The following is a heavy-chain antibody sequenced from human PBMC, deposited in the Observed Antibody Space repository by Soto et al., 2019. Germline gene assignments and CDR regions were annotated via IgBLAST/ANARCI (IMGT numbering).Heavy chain of an antibody. D-gene: IGHD3-22*01. J-gene: IGHJ1*01. CDR1: GFTFTSSA. V-gene: IGHV1-58*01. CDR3: AADLGGGYYDSSGYSTAEYFQH. CDR2: IVVGSGNT. Sequence: GASVKVSCKASGFTFTSSAVQWVRQARGQRLEWIGWIVVGSGNTNYAQKFQERVTITRDMSTSTAYMELSSLRSEDTAVYYCAADLGGGYYDSSGYSTAEYFQHWG.